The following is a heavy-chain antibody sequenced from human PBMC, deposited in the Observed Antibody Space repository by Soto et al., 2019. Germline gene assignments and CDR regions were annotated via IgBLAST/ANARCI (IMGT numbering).Heavy chain of an antibody. D-gene: IGHD3-22*01. CDR2: ISGSGGST. Sequence: LRLSCAASGFTFSSYAMSWVRQAPGKGLEWVSAISGSGGSTYYADSVKGRFTISRDNSKNTLYLQMNSLRAEDTAVYYCAEDRSATYYYDSSGYGPDAFDIWGQETMVTVSS. J-gene: IGHJ3*02. CDR1: GFTFSSYA. CDR3: AEDRSATYYYDSSGYGPDAFDI. V-gene: IGHV3-23*01.